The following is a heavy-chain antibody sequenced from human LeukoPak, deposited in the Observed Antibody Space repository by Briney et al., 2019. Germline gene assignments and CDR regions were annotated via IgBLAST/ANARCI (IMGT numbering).Heavy chain of an antibody. CDR2: IIPIFGTA. D-gene: IGHD6-6*01. J-gene: IGHJ5*02. V-gene: IGHV1-69*05. Sequence: GASVKVSCKASGGTFSSYAIIWVRQAPGQGLEWMGGIIPIFGTANYAQKFQGRVTITTDESTSTAYMELSSLRSEDTAVYYCARGRRYSSSPRGRDWFDPWGQGTLVTVSS. CDR3: ARGRRYSSSPRGRDWFDP. CDR1: GGTFSSYA.